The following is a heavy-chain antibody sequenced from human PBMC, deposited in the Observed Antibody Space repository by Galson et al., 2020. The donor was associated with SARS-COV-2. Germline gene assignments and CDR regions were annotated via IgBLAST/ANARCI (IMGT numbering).Heavy chain of an antibody. CDR3: ARTKDTSGYYSNNWFDP. D-gene: IGHD3-22*01. CDR1: GGSLSDYY. Sequence: ETSETRSLTCTVSGGSLSDYYWSWIRQPPGKGLEWIGYIYYRGSTNYNPSLKSRLTISIDTSNNQFSLKLNSVTAADTALYYCARTKDTSGYYSNNWFDPWGQGILVTVSS. CDR2: IYYRGST. J-gene: IGHJ5*02. V-gene: IGHV4-59*08.